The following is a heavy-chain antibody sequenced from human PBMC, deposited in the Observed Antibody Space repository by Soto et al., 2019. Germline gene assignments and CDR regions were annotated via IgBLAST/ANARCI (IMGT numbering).Heavy chain of an antibody. J-gene: IGHJ4*02. D-gene: IGHD5-18*01. Sequence: QVQLVQSGAEVKKPGSSVKVSCKASGGTFSSYAISWMRQAPGQGLEWMGGIIPIFGTANYAQKFQGRVTITADESTSTAYMELSSLRSEDTAVYYCASPSVDTAMVTGLDYWGQGTLVTVSS. V-gene: IGHV1-69*01. CDR2: IIPIFGTA. CDR1: GGTFSSYA. CDR3: ASPSVDTAMVTGLDY.